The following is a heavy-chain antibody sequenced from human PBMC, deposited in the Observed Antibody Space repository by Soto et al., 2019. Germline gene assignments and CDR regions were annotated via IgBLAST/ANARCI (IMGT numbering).Heavy chain of an antibody. D-gene: IGHD1-26*01. CDR2: IYYSGGT. J-gene: IGHJ5*02. CDR1: GGSISSSSYY. Sequence: QLQLQESGPGLVKPSETLSLTCTVSGGSISSSSYYWGWIRQPPGKGLEWIGSIYYSGGTYYNPSLKSRVTISVDTSKNQFSLKLSSVTAADTAVYYCARLSRGSYFNWFDPWGQGTLVTVSS. V-gene: IGHV4-39*01. CDR3: ARLSRGSYFNWFDP.